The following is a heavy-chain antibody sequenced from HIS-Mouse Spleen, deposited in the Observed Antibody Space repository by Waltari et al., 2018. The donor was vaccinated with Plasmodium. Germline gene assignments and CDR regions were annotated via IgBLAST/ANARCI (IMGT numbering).Heavy chain of an antibody. J-gene: IGHJ2*01. D-gene: IGHD6-13*01. CDR3: ASSWYWYFDL. CDR1: GLTFRSYG. Sequence: EVQLVESGGGLVQPGGSLSLSCAASGLTFRSYGRSWVRQAPGKGLEWVANIKQDGSEKYYVDSVKGRFTISRDNAKNSLYLQMNSLRAEDTAVYYCASSWYWYFDLWGRGTLVTVSS. V-gene: IGHV3-7*01. CDR2: IKQDGSEK.